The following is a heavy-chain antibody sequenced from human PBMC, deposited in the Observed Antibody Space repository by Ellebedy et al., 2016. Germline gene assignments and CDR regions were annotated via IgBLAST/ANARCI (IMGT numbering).Heavy chain of an antibody. CDR3: ARGGLQYPDF. CDR2: IGTTGVST. CDR1: GFTFNSYS. V-gene: IGHV3-23*01. J-gene: IGHJ4*02. D-gene: IGHD4-11*01. Sequence: GGSLRLSCAASGFTFNSYSMFWVRQAPGKGLEWVSAIGTTGVSTYYAESVKGRFTISRDNAKNSLYLQMNNLRVEDTAVYYCARGGLQYPDFWGQGTLVTVSS.